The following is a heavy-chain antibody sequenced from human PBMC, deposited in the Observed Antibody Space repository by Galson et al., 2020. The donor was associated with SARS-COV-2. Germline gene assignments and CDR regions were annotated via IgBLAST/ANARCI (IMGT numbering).Heavy chain of an antibody. Sequence: SGPTLVKPTQTLTLTCTFSGFSLSTSGMCVSWIRQPPGKALEWLARIDWDDDKYYTTSLKTRLTISKDTSKNQVVLTMTNMDPVDTGTYYCARDYVTNWSDGNYYGMDVWGQGTTVTVSS. CDR3: ARDYVTNWSDGNYYGMDV. CDR2: IDWDDDK. J-gene: IGHJ6*02. D-gene: IGHD1-1*01. CDR1: GFSLSTSGMC. V-gene: IGHV2-70*11.